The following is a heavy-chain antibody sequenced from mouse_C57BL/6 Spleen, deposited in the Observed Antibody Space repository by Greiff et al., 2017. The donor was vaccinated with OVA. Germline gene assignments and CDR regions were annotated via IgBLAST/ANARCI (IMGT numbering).Heavy chain of an antibody. Sequence: QVQLQQSGAELVRPGTSVKVSCKASGYAFTNYLIEWVKQRPGQGLEWIGVINPGSGGTNYNEKFKGKATLTADKSSSTAYMQLSSLTSEDSAVYFCARSGGYDLYYAMDYWGQGTSVTVSS. CDR2: INPGSGGT. V-gene: IGHV1-54*01. D-gene: IGHD2-2*01. CDR3: ARSGGYDLYYAMDY. CDR1: GYAFTNYL. J-gene: IGHJ4*01.